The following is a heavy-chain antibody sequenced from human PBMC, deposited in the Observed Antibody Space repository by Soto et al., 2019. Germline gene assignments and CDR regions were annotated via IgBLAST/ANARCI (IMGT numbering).Heavy chain of an antibody. CDR3: ARMTTVNAYNWSDP. CDR1: GGSISSGGYY. D-gene: IGHD4-17*01. CDR2: IYYSGST. J-gene: IGHJ5*02. Sequence: PSETLSLTCTVSGGSISSGGYYWSWIRQHPGKGLEWIGYIYYSGSTYYNPSLKSRVTISVDTSKNQFSLKLSSVTAADTAVYYCARMTTVNAYNWSDPWGQGTLVTVSS. V-gene: IGHV4-31*03.